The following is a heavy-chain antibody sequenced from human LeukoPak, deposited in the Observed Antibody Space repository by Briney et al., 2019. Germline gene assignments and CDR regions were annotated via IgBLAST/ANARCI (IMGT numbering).Heavy chain of an antibody. CDR2: ISSSSAYI. V-gene: IGHV3-21*01. CDR3: ARSSGYYFDY. Sequence: PGGSLRPSCAASGFTFSSYSMNWVRQAPGEGLDWVSFISSSSAYIYYADSVKGRFTISRDNAKNSLYLQMNSLRAEDTAVCYCARSSGYYFDYWGQGTLVTVSS. J-gene: IGHJ4*02. CDR1: GFTFSSYS. D-gene: IGHD3-22*01.